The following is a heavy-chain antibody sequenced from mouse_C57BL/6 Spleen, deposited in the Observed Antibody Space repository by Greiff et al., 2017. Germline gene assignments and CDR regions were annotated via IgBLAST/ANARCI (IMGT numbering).Heavy chain of an antibody. V-gene: IGHV1-54*01. D-gene: IGHD1-1*01. CDR2: INPGSGGT. CDR3: ARYYGSSYVGYFDV. Sequence: QVQLQQSGAELVRPGTSVKVSCKASGYAFTNYLIEWVKQRPGQGLEWIGVINPGSGGTNYNEKFKGKATLTADKSSSTAYMQLSSLTSEDSAVYFCARYYGSSYVGYFDVWGTGTTVTVSS. J-gene: IGHJ1*03. CDR1: GYAFTNYL.